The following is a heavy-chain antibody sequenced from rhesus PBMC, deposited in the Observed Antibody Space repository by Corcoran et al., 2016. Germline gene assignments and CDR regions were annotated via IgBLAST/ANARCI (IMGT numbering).Heavy chain of an antibody. Sequence: QVQLQESGPGLVKSSETLSLTCAVSGGSFSSYWWSWIRQPPGKGLEWIGEINGNSGSTNYNPSLKSRVTISKDASKNQFSLKLSSVTAADTAVYYCARLTYYYDSGYFDYWGQGVLVTVSS. CDR2: INGNSGST. D-gene: IGHD3-28*01. J-gene: IGHJ4*01. CDR3: ARLTYYYDSGYFDY. V-gene: IGHV4-80*01. CDR1: GGSFSSYW.